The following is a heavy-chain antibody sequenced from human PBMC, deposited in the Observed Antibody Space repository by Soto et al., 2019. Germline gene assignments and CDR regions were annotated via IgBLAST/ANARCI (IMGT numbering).Heavy chain of an antibody. D-gene: IGHD5-18*01. CDR3: ARNCGYSYAYYYYMDV. Sequence: SETLSLTCAVSGRSISSGCYSWSWIRQPPGKGLEWIGYIYYSGSTNYNPSLKSRVTISVDTSKNQFSLKLSSVTAADTAVYYCARNCGYSYAYYYYMDVWGKGTTVTVS. CDR2: IYYSGST. CDR1: GRSISSGCYS. J-gene: IGHJ6*03. V-gene: IGHV4-61*01.